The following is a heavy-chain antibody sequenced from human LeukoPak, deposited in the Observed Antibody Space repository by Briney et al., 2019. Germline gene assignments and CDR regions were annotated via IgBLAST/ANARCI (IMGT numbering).Heavy chain of an antibody. J-gene: IGHJ4*02. CDR2: ISNTGDST. D-gene: IGHD6-19*01. V-gene: IGHV3-23*01. Sequence: PGGSLRLSCAASGFTFSSYAMIWVRQAPGKGLEWVSAISNTGDSTYYADSVKGRFTISRDNSKNTLYLQMNSLRADDTAVYYCANSAVAGARRFDYWGQGTLVTVSS. CDR1: GFTFSSYA. CDR3: ANSAVAGARRFDY.